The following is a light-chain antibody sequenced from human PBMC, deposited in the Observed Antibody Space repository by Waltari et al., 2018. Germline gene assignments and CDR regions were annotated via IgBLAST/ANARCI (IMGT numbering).Light chain of an antibody. CDR1: SSEVGTYNR. CDR3: SSYTPSGTLV. CDR2: DLS. V-gene: IGLV2-18*02. J-gene: IGLJ2*01. Sequence: QSALTQPPSVSGSPGQSVPISCSGTSSEVGTYNRVSWYQQPPGTAPNLIIFDLSSRPSGVPDRFSGSKSGSTASLTISGLQAEDEGDYYCSSYTPSGTLVFGGGTKLTVL.